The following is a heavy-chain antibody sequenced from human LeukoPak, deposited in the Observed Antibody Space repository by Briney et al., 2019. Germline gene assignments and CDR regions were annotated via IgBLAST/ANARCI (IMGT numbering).Heavy chain of an antibody. V-gene: IGHV1-46*01. CDR3: ARGRIVGATVPKEFDY. J-gene: IGHJ4*02. CDR1: GYTFTSYY. Sequence: ASVKVSCKASGYTFTSYYMHWVRQAPGQGLEWMGIINPSGGSTSYAQKFQGRVTMTRDTSTSTVYMELSSLRSEDTAAYYCARGRIVGATVPKEFDYWGQGTLVTVSS. D-gene: IGHD1-26*01. CDR2: INPSGGST.